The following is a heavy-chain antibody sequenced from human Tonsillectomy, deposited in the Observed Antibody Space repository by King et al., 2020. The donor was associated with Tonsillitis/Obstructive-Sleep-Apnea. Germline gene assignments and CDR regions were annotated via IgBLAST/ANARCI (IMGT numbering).Heavy chain of an antibody. J-gene: IGHJ4*02. V-gene: IGHV3-15*01. Sequence: VQLVESGGGLVKPGGSLRLSCAATGFTFNDAWMSWVGQAPGKGLEWVARIKSKTDGGTTDYAAPVTARFTFSRDDSKNTLYLHMSSLKTTDTAMYYCRTDCDFTIFGVLKPPLDYWGQGTQVTVSS. CDR2: IKSKTDGGTT. D-gene: IGHD3-3*01. CDR3: RTDCDFTIFGVLKPPLDY. CDR1: GFTFNDAW.